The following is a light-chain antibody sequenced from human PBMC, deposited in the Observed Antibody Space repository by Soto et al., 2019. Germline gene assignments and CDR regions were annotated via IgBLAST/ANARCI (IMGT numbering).Light chain of an antibody. Sequence: EILMTQSPATLSVSPGERATLSCRAGQSISSNLAWYQQKPGQAPRRLIYGASTMATGIPASFGGSGSGPESTPTISSLQSEDFAVYYSEQYNNCHRRGRTFGQGTKVEIK. J-gene: IGKJ1*01. CDR1: QSISSN. CDR3: EQYNNCHRRGRT. V-gene: IGKV3-15*01. CDR2: GAS.